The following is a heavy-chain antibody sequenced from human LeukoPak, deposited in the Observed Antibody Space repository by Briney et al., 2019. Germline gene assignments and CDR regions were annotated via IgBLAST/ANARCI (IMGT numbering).Heavy chain of an antibody. CDR2: INHSGST. CDR3: ARFTVAAGAGYYMDV. CDR1: GGSFSGYY. Sequence: PSETLSLTCAVYGGSFSGYYWSWIRQPPGKGLEWIGEINHSGSTNYNPSLKSRVTISVDTSKNQFSLKLNSVTPEDTAVYYCARFTVAAGAGYYMDVWGKGTTVTVSS. V-gene: IGHV4-34*01. J-gene: IGHJ6*03. D-gene: IGHD6-19*01.